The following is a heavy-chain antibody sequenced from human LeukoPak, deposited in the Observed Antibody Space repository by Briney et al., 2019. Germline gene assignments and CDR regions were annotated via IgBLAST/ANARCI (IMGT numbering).Heavy chain of an antibody. D-gene: IGHD6-13*01. Sequence: GGSLRLSCAASGFTFSSYWMHWVRQAPGKGLLWVSRINSDASNTNYADSVKGRFTISRDNAKNTLYLQMNSLRAEDTAVYYCARGAPGAGQRSDYWGQGTLVAVSS. J-gene: IGHJ4*02. CDR2: INSDASNT. V-gene: IGHV3-74*01. CDR1: GFTFSSYW. CDR3: ARGAPGAGQRSDY.